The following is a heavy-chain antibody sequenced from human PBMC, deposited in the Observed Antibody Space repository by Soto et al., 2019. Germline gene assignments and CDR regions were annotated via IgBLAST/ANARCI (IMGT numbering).Heavy chain of an antibody. V-gene: IGHV3-9*01. CDR1: GFTFDDYA. CDR2: ISWNSGSI. CDR3: AKDAITMVRGVIRYYGMDV. Sequence: GGSLRLSCAASGFTFDDYAMHWVRQAPGKGLEWVSGISWNSGSIGYADSVKGRFTISRDNAKNSLYLQMNSLRAEDTALYYCAKDAITMVRGVIRYYGMDVWGQGTTVTVSS. D-gene: IGHD3-10*01. J-gene: IGHJ6*02.